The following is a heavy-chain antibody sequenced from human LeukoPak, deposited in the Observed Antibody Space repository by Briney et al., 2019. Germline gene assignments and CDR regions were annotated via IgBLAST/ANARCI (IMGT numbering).Heavy chain of an antibody. V-gene: IGHV4-38-2*01. J-gene: IGHJ4*02. CDR2: IYHSGST. CDR3: ARWGYYDILTGYSPWYFDY. Sequence: SDTLSLTCAVSGYSISSGYYWGWIRQPPGKGLEWIWSIYHSGSTYYNPSPKSRVTISVDTSKNQFSLKLSSVTAADTAVYYCARWGYYDILTGYSPWYFDYWGQGTLVTVSS. D-gene: IGHD3-9*01. CDR1: GYSISSGYY.